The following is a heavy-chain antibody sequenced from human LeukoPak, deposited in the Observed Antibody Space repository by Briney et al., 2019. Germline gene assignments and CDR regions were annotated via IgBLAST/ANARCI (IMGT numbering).Heavy chain of an antibody. J-gene: IGHJ4*02. V-gene: IGHV4-59*08. CDR2: IYYSGST. D-gene: IGHD3-22*01. CDR1: GGSISSYY. Sequence: KASETLSLTCIVSGGSISSYYWSWIRQPPGKGLEWIGYIYYSGSTNYNPSLKSRVTISVDTSKNQFSLKLSSVTAADTAVYYCAAYYYDSSGYYHYGYFDYWGQGTLVTVSS. CDR3: AAYYYDSSGYYHYGYFDY.